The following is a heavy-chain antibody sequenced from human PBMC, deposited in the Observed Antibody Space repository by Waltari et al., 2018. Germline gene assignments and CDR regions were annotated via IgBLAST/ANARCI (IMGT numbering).Heavy chain of an antibody. CDR3: ARHGTRITMTSSFDY. V-gene: IGHV4-38-2*01. CDR1: GYSISRGYY. D-gene: IGHD3-3*01. Sequence: QVKLQESGPGLVKPSETLSLTSVVPGYSISRGYYWGWIRQPPGKGLERIGSIDHSGNTYYNPALKSRVTISVETSKNQFCLNLSSVTAADTAVYYCARHGTRITMTSSFDYWGQGTRVTVSS. J-gene: IGHJ4*02. CDR2: IDHSGNT.